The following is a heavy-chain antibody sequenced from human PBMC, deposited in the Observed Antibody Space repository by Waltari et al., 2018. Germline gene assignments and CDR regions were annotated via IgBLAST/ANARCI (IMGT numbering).Heavy chain of an antibody. CDR1: GGTFSSST. D-gene: IGHD1-26*01. V-gene: IGHV1-69*02. J-gene: IGHJ3*01. CDR3: ATSQSGTYYDAIVV. Sequence: QVQLVQSGAEVKKPGSSVKVSCKASGGTFSSSTVTWVRQAPGQGLDWMGRIVPILGLTYYAQSFQGRVTISADESTSTVYMELRSLTFEDSAVYYRATSQSGTYYDAIVVWGQGTKVT. CDR2: IVPILGLT.